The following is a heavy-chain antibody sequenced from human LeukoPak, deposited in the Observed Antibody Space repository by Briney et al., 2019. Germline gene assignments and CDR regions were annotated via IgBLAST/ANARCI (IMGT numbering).Heavy chain of an antibody. CDR2: TSTSGGYI. Sequence: QTGGSLRLSCAASGFTFSSYAMSWVRQAPGKGLEWVSATSTSGGYIVYADSVKGRFTISRDNRKNMLFLQMDRLRAEDTAVYYCAKETGAAGSGGHFDNWGQGALVTVSS. J-gene: IGHJ4*02. V-gene: IGHV3-23*01. CDR3: AKETGAAGSGGHFDN. CDR1: GFTFSSYA. D-gene: IGHD3-10*01.